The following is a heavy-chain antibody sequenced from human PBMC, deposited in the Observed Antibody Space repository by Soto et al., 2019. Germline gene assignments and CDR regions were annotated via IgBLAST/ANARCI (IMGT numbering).Heavy chain of an antibody. CDR2: IKSKTDGGTT. Sequence: GGSLRLSCAASGFTFSNAWMSWVRQAPGKGLEWVGRIKSKTDGGTTDYAEPVKGRFTISRDDSKNTLYLQMNSLKTEDTAVYYCTTASYCSGGSCYGGGAFDIWGQGTMVTVSS. CDR1: GFTFSNAW. J-gene: IGHJ3*02. D-gene: IGHD2-15*01. CDR3: TTASYCSGGSCYGGGAFDI. V-gene: IGHV3-15*01.